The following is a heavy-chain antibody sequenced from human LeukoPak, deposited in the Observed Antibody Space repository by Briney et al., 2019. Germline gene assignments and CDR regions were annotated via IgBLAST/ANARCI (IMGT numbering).Heavy chain of an antibody. J-gene: IGHJ6*02. Sequence: SETLSLTCTVSGGSISSHYWSWIRQPPGKGLEWIGYIYYSGSTNYNPSLKSRVTISVDTSKNQFSLKLSSVTAADTAVYYCARGYDSPYYYYGMDVWGQGTTVTVSS. V-gene: IGHV4-59*08. CDR2: IYYSGST. D-gene: IGHD5-12*01. CDR3: ARGYDSPYYYYGMDV. CDR1: GGSISSHY.